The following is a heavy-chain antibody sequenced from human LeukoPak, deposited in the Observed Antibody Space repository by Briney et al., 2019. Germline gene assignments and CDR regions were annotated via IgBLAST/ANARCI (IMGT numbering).Heavy chain of an antibody. D-gene: IGHD3-10*01. V-gene: IGHV4-59*01. CDR3: AQERLWFGESRSNWFDP. Sequence: SETLCLTCAVSVGSISIYYWSCIRQPPGRGLEWVGYIYYSGSTNYNPSPKSRVTISVDTSKNQFSLKLSSVTAADTAVYYCAQERLWFGESRSNWFDPWGQGTLVTVSS. CDR1: VGSISIYY. J-gene: IGHJ5*02. CDR2: IYYSGST.